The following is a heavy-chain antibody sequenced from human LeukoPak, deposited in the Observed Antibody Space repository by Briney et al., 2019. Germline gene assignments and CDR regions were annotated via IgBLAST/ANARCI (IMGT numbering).Heavy chain of an antibody. Sequence: GASVKVSCKASGYTFIGYYMHWVRQAPGQGLEWMGWINPNSGGTNYAQKFQGRVTMTRDTSISTAYMELSRLRSDDTAVYYCARGRTYAGIVVPPAYWGQGTLVTVSS. CDR1: GYTFIGYY. V-gene: IGHV1-2*02. D-gene: IGHD3-22*01. CDR3: ARGRTYAGIVVPPAY. CDR2: INPNSGGT. J-gene: IGHJ4*02.